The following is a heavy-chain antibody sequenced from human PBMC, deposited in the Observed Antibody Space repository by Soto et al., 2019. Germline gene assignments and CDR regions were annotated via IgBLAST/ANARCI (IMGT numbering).Heavy chain of an antibody. CDR1: GGSISSYY. Sequence: QVQLQESGPGLVKPSETLSLTCTVSGGSISSYYWSWIRQPPGKGLEWIGYIYYSGSTNYNPSLKSRVTISVDTSKNQFSLKLSSVTAADTAVYYCARLMGSSEQADTFDYWGQGTLVTVSS. D-gene: IGHD2-8*01. CDR2: IYYSGST. CDR3: ARLMGSSEQADTFDY. J-gene: IGHJ4*02. V-gene: IGHV4-59*01.